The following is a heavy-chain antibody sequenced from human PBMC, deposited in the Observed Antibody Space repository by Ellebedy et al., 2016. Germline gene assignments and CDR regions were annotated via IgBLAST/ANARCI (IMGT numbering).Heavy chain of an antibody. J-gene: IGHJ4*02. CDR1: GFSFRSYV. V-gene: IGHV3-33*01. D-gene: IGHD2-15*01. Sequence: GESLKISXAASGFSFRSYVMHWVRQSPGKGLEWVGVIWNDGSLEYYADSVKGRFTISRDNSKNTLYLQMSSLRVEDTAVYYCARDEQVVVPYYFDYWGQGALVTVSS. CDR3: ARDEQVVVPYYFDY. CDR2: IWNDGSLE.